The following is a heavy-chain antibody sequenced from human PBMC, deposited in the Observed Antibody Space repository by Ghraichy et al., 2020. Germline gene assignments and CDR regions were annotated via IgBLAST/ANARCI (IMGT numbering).Heavy chain of an antibody. CDR1: GGSISSSNW. V-gene: IGHV4-4*02. J-gene: IGHJ4*02. Sequence: GSLRLSCAVSGGSISSSNWWSWLRQPPGKGLEWIGEIYHSGSTNYNPSLKSRVTISVDKSKNQFSLKLSSVTAADTAVYYCASLSSGWPVDYWGQGTLVTVSS. D-gene: IGHD6-19*01. CDR2: IYHSGST. CDR3: ASLSSGWPVDY.